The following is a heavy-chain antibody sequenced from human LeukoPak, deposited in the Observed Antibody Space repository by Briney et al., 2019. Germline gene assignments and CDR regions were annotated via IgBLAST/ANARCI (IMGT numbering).Heavy chain of an antibody. J-gene: IGHJ2*01. CDR2: ISWNSGDI. D-gene: IGHD2-21*02. Sequence: GGSLRLSCAASGFSFGGYALHWVRQAPGKGLEWVASISWNSGDIVHADSVKGRFTISRDNAKNSLYLQMDSLRTEDTALYYCVKSRGYATAIRYFDLWGRDTLVTVSS. CDR3: VKSRGYATAIRYFDL. CDR1: GFSFGGYA. V-gene: IGHV3-9*01.